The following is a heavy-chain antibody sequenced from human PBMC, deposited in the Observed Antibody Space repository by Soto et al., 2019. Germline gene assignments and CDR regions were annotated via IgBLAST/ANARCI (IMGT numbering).Heavy chain of an antibody. V-gene: IGHV1-69*01. CDR2: IIPIFGTA. D-gene: IGHD4-17*01. J-gene: IGHJ6*02. CDR1: GGTFSSYA. Sequence: QVQLVQSGAEVKKPGSSVKVSCKASGGTFSSYAISWVRQSPGQGLEWMGGIIPIFGTANYAQKFQGRVTITADESTITAYMGLSSLRSEDTAVYYCARDPYGDYNSLYYYYGMDVWGQWTTVTVSS. CDR3: ARDPYGDYNSLYYYYGMDV.